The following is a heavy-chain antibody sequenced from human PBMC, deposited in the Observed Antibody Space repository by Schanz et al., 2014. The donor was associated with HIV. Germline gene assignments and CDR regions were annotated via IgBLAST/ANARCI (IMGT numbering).Heavy chain of an antibody. D-gene: IGHD4-17*01. V-gene: IGHV3-9*01. Sequence: EVQLVESGGGLVQPGRSLRLSCAASGFTFDDYAMHWVRQAPGKGLEWVSGISWNSGSIGYADSVKGRFTISRDNAKNSLYLQMNSLRAEDKAFYYCAKATDYGGSNFDYWGQGTLVTVSS. CDR1: GFTFDDYA. CDR3: AKATDYGGSNFDY. J-gene: IGHJ4*02. CDR2: ISWNSGSI.